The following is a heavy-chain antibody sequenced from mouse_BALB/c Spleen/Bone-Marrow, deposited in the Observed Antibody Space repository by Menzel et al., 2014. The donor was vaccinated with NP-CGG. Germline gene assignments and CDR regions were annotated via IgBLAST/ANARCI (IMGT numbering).Heavy chain of an antibody. CDR3: ARCGGLRDFDY. D-gene: IGHD2-4*01. CDR1: GYTFTDYV. Sequence: VQLQQSGPELVKPVASVKMSCKSSGYTFTDYVISWVKQRTGQGLEWIGEIYPGSGSTYYNEKFKGKATLTADKSSNTAYMQRSSLTSEDSAVYLCARCGGLRDFDYWNQATTLTVST. CDR2: IYPGSGST. V-gene: IGHV1-77*01. J-gene: IGHJ2*01.